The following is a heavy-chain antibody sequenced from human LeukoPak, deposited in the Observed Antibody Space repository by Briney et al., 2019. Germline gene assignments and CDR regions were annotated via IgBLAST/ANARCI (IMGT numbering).Heavy chain of an antibody. CDR3: ARSRRSIVVVPAAIDYGMDV. CDR1: GYTFTSYG. V-gene: IGHV1-18*01. J-gene: IGHJ6*02. CDR2: ISAYDGNT. Sequence: GASVKPSCKASGYTFTSYGISWVRQAPGQGLEWMGWISAYDGNTNYAQKLQGRVTMTTDTSTSTAYMELRSLRSDDTAVYYCARSRRSIVVVPAAIDYGMDVWGQGNTVTVSS. D-gene: IGHD2-2*02.